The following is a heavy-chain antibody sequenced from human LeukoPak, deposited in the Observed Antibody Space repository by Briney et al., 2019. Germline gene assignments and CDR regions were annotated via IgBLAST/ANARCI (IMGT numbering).Heavy chain of an antibody. D-gene: IGHD7-27*01. CDR1: GGSISNYY. CDR2: IYSSGST. J-gene: IGHJ3*02. CDR3: ATGAPVSVDI. Sequence: SETLSLTCTVSGGSISNYYWSWIRQHPGKGLEWIGYIYSSGSTYYNPSLKSRLTISLDTSKNQFSLTLSSVTAADTAVYYCATGAPVSVDIWGQGTMVTVSS. V-gene: IGHV4-59*06.